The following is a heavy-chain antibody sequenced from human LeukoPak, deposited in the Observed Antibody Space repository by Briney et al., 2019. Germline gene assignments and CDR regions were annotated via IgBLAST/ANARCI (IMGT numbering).Heavy chain of an antibody. Sequence: GGSLRLFCGAWGFTLCSYAMSWVRGARGRGLEWGAFIRYDESNKYSADSVKGRFTISRDNSKNTLYLQMNSLSAEDTAVNYCAKMWDRGDAFDIWGQGTMVTVSS. CDR3: AKMWDRGDAFDI. J-gene: IGHJ3*02. CDR2: IRYDESNK. CDR1: GFTLCSYA. V-gene: IGHV3-30*02. D-gene: IGHD1-26*01.